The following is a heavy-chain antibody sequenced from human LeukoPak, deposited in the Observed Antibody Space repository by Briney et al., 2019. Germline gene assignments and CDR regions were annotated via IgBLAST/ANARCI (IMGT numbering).Heavy chain of an antibody. CDR2: IRYDGSNK. CDR3: AKEEADSSGYYQYDAFDI. Sequence: PGRSLRLSCAASGFTFSSYAMHWVRQAPGKGLEWVAFIRYDGSNKYYADSVKGRFTISRDNSKNTLYLQMNSLRAEDTAVYYCAKEEADSSGYYQYDAFDIWGQGTMVTVSS. CDR1: GFTFSSYA. J-gene: IGHJ3*02. V-gene: IGHV3-30*02. D-gene: IGHD3-22*01.